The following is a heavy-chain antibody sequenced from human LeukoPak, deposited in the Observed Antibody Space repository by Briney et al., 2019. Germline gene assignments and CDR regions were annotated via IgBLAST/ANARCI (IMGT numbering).Heavy chain of an antibody. Sequence: SVKVSCKASGGTFISYAISRVRPAPGQGLEWMGGIIPIFGTANYAQKFQGRVTITADESTSTAYMELSSLRSEDTAVYYCARMVCSSTSCYLGVVESNWFDPWGQGTLVTVSS. CDR1: GGTFISYA. CDR2: IIPIFGTA. V-gene: IGHV1-69*13. CDR3: ARMVCSSTSCYLGVVESNWFDP. J-gene: IGHJ5*02. D-gene: IGHD2-2*01.